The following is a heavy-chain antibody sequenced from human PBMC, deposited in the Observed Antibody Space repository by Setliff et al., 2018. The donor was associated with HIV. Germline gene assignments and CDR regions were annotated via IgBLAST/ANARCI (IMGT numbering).Heavy chain of an antibody. CDR2: IIPIFGTA. Sequence: SVKVSCKASGGTFNRYAISWVRQAPGQGLGWMGGIIPIFGTAIYPQKFQGRVTIATDESTSTTYMELSSLRSEDTAVYYCARCGRDGYNLNYWGQGTLVTVSS. CDR1: GGTFNRYA. D-gene: IGHD5-12*01. J-gene: IGHJ4*02. V-gene: IGHV1-69*05. CDR3: ARCGRDGYNLNY.